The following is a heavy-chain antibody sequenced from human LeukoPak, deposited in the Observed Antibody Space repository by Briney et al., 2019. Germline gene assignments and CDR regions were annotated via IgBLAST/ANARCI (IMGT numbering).Heavy chain of an antibody. CDR2: IKSDGKT. D-gene: IGHD3-22*01. CDR1: GFTFSSYW. Sequence: GGSLRLSCAASGFTFSSYWMHWVRQAPGKGLVWVSRIKSDGKTNYADSVKGRFNISRDNAKNTRSLQMNSLRAEDTGVYYCARAPSEIGGYYPEYFRHWGQGTVVTVSS. CDR3: ARAPSEIGGYYPEYFRH. V-gene: IGHV3-74*01. J-gene: IGHJ1*01.